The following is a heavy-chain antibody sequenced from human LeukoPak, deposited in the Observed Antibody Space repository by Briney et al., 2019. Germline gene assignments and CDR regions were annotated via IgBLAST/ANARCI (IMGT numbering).Heavy chain of an antibody. CDR3: ARVGGYLHYDSSGYYFDY. Sequence: PGGSLRLSCAASGFTFSSYAMSWVRQAPGKGLEWVSAISGSGGSTYYADSVKGRFTISRDNSKNTLYLQMNSLRAEDTAVYYCARVGGYLHYDSSGYYFDYWGQGTLVTVSS. CDR1: GFTFSSYA. D-gene: IGHD3-22*01. CDR2: ISGSGGST. V-gene: IGHV3-23*01. J-gene: IGHJ4*02.